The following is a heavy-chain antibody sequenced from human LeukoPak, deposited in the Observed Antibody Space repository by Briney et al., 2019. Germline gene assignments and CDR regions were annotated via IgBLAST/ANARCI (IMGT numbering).Heavy chain of an antibody. Sequence: GGSLRLSCAASGFIFSSYSMNWVRQAPGKGLEWVSSISSSSSYIYYADSVKGRFTISRDNTKNSLYLQMNSLRAEDTAVYYCGRAGGKQLWSFDYWGQGTLVTVSS. CDR3: GRAGGKQLWSFDY. D-gene: IGHD5-18*01. J-gene: IGHJ4*02. CDR1: GFIFSSYS. V-gene: IGHV3-21*01. CDR2: ISSSSSYI.